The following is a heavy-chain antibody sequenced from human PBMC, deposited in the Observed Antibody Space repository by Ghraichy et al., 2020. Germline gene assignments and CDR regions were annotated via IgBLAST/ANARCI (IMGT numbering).Heavy chain of an antibody. CDR3: AIEAVAGNYFDY. V-gene: IGHV3-11*01. Sequence: LNISCAASGFTFSDYYMSWIRQAPGKGLEWVSYISSSGYTVYYADSVKGRFTISRDNAKNSLYLQMNSLRAEDTAVYYCAIEAVAGNYFDYWGQGTLVTVSS. D-gene: IGHD6-19*01. J-gene: IGHJ4*02. CDR2: ISSSGYTV. CDR1: GFTFSDYY.